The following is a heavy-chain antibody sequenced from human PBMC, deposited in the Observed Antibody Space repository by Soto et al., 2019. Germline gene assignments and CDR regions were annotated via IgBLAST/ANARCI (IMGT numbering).Heavy chain of an antibody. CDR2: MYPDDSDI. CDR3: ATAYVYDFENSNYYRDAFDI. J-gene: IGHJ3*02. V-gene: IGHV5-51*01. Sequence: GESLKISCKASGYSFSFYWVGWVRQMPGKGLEWMAIMYPDDSDIRYSPSFEAHVTISADKSTSTAFLQWSSLKASDTAMYYCATAYVYDFENSNYYRDAFDIWGQGTLVTVSS. D-gene: IGHD3-22*01. CDR1: GYSFSFYW.